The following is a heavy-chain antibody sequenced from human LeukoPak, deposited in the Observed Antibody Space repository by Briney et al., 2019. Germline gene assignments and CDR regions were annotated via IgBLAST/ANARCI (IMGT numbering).Heavy chain of an antibody. J-gene: IGHJ4*02. CDR3: TTRVVTTNDY. CDR1: GFTFNNVW. Sequence: PGGSLRLSCEASGFTFNNVWMNWVRQAPGKGLEWVGRVKKISEGVTTDYPAPVKGRFTVSRDDSKSTLYLQMNSLKTEDTAVYYCTTRVVTTNDYWGQGTLVTVSS. CDR2: VKKISEGVTT. D-gene: IGHD2-21*02. V-gene: IGHV3-15*01.